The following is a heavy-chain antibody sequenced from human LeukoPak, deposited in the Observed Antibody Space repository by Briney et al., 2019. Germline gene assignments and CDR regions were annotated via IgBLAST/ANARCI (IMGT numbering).Heavy chain of an antibody. D-gene: IGHD5-18*01. Sequence: SGTLSLTCAVSGGSISSSNWWSWVRQPPGKGLEWIGEIYHSGSTNYNPSPKSRVTISVDTSKNQFSLKLSSVTAADTAVYYCARGLNGYSYGLWTLPHYYMDVWGKGTTVTVSS. J-gene: IGHJ6*03. CDR1: GGSISSSNW. CDR2: IYHSGST. CDR3: ARGLNGYSYGLWTLPHYYMDV. V-gene: IGHV4-4*02.